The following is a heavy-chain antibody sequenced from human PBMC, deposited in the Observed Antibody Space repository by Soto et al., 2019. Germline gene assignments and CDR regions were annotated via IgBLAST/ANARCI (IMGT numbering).Heavy chain of an antibody. V-gene: IGHV2-5*02. CDR2: IYWDDDK. CDR3: AHTGGYCSSTSCYNYYYMDV. J-gene: IGHJ6*03. CDR1: GFSLSTSGVG. D-gene: IGHD2-2*02. Sequence: SGPTMVNPTQTLTLTFPFSGFSLSTSGVGVGWIRQPPGKALEWLALIYWDDDKRYSPSLKSRLTITKDTSKNQVVLTMTNMDPVDTATYYCAHTGGYCSSTSCYNYYYMDVWGKGTAVTVSS.